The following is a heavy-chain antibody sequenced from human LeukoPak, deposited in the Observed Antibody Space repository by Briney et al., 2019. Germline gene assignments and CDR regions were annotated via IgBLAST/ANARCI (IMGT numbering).Heavy chain of an antibody. D-gene: IGHD3-22*01. CDR2: INWNGDSA. J-gene: IGHJ5*02. V-gene: IGHV3-20*04. CDR3: ARRYYDTSGYYFYP. Sequence: GGSLRLSCAASGFTFDDYGMSWVRQAPGKGLKWVSGINWNGDSADYADSVKGRFTISRDNAKNSLYLQMNSLRAEDTAVYYCARRYYDTSGYYFYPWGQGTLVTVSS. CDR1: GFTFDDYG.